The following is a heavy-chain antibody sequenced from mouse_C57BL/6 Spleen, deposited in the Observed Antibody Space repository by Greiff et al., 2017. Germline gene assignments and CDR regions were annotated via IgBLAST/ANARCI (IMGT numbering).Heavy chain of an antibody. CDR1: GYTFTDHT. Sequence: VQGVESDAELVKPGASVKISCKVSGYTFTDHTIHWMKQRPEQGLEWIGYIYPRDGSTKYNEKFKGKATLTADKSSSTAYMQLNSLTSEDSAVYFGARWHYGSSGDYFDYWGQGTTLTVSS. V-gene: IGHV1-78*01. CDR2: IYPRDGST. J-gene: IGHJ2*01. D-gene: IGHD1-1*01. CDR3: ARWHYGSSGDYFDY.